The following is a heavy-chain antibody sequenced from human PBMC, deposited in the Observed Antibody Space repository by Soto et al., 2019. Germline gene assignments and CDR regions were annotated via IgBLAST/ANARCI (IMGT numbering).Heavy chain of an antibody. V-gene: IGHV3-30-3*01. J-gene: IGHJ4*02. Sequence: QVQLVESGGGVVQPGRSLRLSCAASGFTFSSHPXXXXXXXXXXXXXXLTLMSYDGTNKYFADSVKGRFTISRDNSKNXXYXXXXSXXXEXXXXXXCARDLGTRGVAGPFDYWGQGTLVTVSS. D-gene: IGHD6-19*01. CDR2: MSYDGTNK. CDR1: GFTFSSHP. CDR3: ARDLGTRGVAGPFDY.